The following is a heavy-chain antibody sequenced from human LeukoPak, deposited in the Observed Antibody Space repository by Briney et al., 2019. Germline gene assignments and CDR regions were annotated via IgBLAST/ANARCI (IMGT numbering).Heavy chain of an antibody. CDR3: ARQAPVKGELPPYDAFDI. J-gene: IGHJ3*02. CDR2: IYPGDSDT. Sequence: GESLKISCKGSGYSFTSYWIGWVRQMPGKGLEWMGIIYPGDSDTRYSPSFQGQVTISADKSISTAYLQWSSLKASDTAMYYCARQAPVKGELPPYDAFDIWGQGTMVTVSS. D-gene: IGHD1-26*01. V-gene: IGHV5-51*01. CDR1: GYSFTSYW.